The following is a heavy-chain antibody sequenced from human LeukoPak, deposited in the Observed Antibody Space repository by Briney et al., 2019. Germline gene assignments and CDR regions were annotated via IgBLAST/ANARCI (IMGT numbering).Heavy chain of an antibody. CDR1: GGTFNNYA. D-gene: IGHD3-3*01. V-gene: IGHV1-69*05. J-gene: IGHJ4*02. CDR3: ATVQSPRFLFLGAIPLDY. Sequence: SVKVSCKASGGTFNNYAFSWVRQAPGQGLEWMGGIIPIFGTANYAQKFQGRVTITTDESTSTAYMELSSLRSEDTAVYYCATVQSPRFLFLGAIPLDYWGQGTLVTVSS. CDR2: IIPIFGTA.